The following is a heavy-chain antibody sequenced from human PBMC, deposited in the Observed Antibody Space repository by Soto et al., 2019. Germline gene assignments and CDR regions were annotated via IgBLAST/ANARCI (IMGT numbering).Heavy chain of an antibody. J-gene: IGHJ4*02. CDR2: IYNSGST. V-gene: IGHV4-59*01. D-gene: IGHD6-13*01. Sequence: SETLSLTCPVSGGSISSYYWSWIRQPPGKGLEWIGYIYNSGSTKYNPALKSRVTISVDTSKNQFSLKLSSVTAADTAVYYCVRGRGSSWPFDYWGQGTLVTVSS. CDR1: GGSISSYY. CDR3: VRGRGSSWPFDY.